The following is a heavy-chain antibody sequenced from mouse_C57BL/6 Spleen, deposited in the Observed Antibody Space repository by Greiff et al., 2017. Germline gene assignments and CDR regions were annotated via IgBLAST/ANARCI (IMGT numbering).Heavy chain of an antibody. Sequence: VQLQQSGAELVKPGASVKISCKASGYAFSSYWMNWVKQRPGKGLEWIGQIYPGDGDTNYNGKFKGKATLTADKSSSTAYMQLSSLTSEDSAVYFWARYPYYYGSIYHWYFDVWGTGTTVTVSS. CDR3: ARYPYYYGSIYHWYFDV. CDR2: IYPGDGDT. CDR1: GYAFSSYW. D-gene: IGHD1-1*01. J-gene: IGHJ1*03. V-gene: IGHV1-80*01.